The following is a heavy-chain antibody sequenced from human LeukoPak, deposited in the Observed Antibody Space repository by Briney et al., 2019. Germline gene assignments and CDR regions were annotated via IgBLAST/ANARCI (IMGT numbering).Heavy chain of an antibody. CDR1: GFTFSNFW. CDR2: IRGNGNDK. V-gene: IGHV3-7*03. J-gene: IGHJ4*02. Sequence: GGSLRLSCTVSGFTFSNFWMTWVRQTSGKGLERVANIRGNGNDKNYVDSVKGRFTISRDNAKNSFYLQMNSLRADDTAVYYCARDYNYCPADSWGQGTLVTVSS. D-gene: IGHD3-22*01. CDR3: ARDYNYCPADS.